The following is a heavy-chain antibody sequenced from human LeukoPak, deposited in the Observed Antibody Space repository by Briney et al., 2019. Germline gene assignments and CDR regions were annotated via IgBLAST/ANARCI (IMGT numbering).Heavy chain of an antibody. CDR3: ARGSENYYGSGTCRDREY. CDR1: GFTFSDFY. Sequence: GGSLRLSSAASGFTFSDFYISWIRQAPGQELGWVSYISASIGIIYYADSVKGRFTISRDNAKNSMYLHMNSLRAEDTAIYYWARGSENYYGSGTCRDREYCGQGALGTVSS. D-gene: IGHD3-10*01. J-gene: IGHJ4*02. V-gene: IGHV3-11*01. CDR2: ISASIGII.